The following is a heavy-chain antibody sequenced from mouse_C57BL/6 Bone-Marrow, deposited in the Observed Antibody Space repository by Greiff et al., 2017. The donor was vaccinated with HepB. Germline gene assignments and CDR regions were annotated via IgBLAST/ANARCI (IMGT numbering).Heavy chain of an antibody. V-gene: IGHV5-4*01. CDR3: EREHYPWFAY. CDR2: ISDGGSYT. D-gene: IGHD5-5*01. Sequence: EVNLVESGGGLVKPGGSLKLSCAASGFTFSSYAMSWVRQTPEKRLEWVATISDGGSYTYYPDNVKGRFTISRDNAKNKLYLQMSHLKSEDTAMYYCEREHYPWFAYWGQGTLVTVSA. J-gene: IGHJ3*01. CDR1: GFTFSSYA.